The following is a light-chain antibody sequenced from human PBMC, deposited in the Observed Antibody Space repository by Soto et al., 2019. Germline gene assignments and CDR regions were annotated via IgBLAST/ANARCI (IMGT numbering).Light chain of an antibody. J-gene: IGLJ1*01. Sequence: QSALTQPAPVSGSPGQSITISCTGTNVDVGGYNYVSWYQHHPGKAPKLLIFEVSNRPSGVSNRFSGSKSGNTASLTTSGLQSEDEADYYCASYTIKTTYVFGSGTKVTAL. CDR2: EVS. CDR3: ASYTIKTTYV. V-gene: IGLV2-14*01. CDR1: NVDVGGYNY.